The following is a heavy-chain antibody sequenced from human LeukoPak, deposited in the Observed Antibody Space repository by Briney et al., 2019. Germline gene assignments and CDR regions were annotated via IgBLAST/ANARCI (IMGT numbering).Heavy chain of an antibody. V-gene: IGHV1-2*02. CDR3: ARDQMINYYDSSGFDY. Sequence: ASVKVSCKASGYTFTGYYMHWVRQAPGRGLEWMGWINPNSGGTNYAQKFQGRVTMTRDTSISTAYMELSRLRSDDTAVYYCARDQMINYYDSSGFDYWGQGTLVTVSS. D-gene: IGHD3-22*01. CDR1: GYTFTGYY. J-gene: IGHJ4*02. CDR2: INPNSGGT.